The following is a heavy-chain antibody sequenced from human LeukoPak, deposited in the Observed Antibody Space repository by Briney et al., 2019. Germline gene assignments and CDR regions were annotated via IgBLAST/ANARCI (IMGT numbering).Heavy chain of an antibody. CDR2: IYYSGST. V-gene: IGHV4-39*01. CDR1: GGSISSSSYK. Sequence: SETLSLTCTVSGGSISSSSYKWGWIRQPPGKGLEWIGNIYYSGSTYYNPSLKSRVTISVDTSKNQFSLKLSSVTAADTAVYYCARPRAYCGGDCYPNNWFDPWGQGTLVTVSS. CDR3: ARPRAYCGGDCYPNNWFDP. J-gene: IGHJ5*02. D-gene: IGHD2-21*02.